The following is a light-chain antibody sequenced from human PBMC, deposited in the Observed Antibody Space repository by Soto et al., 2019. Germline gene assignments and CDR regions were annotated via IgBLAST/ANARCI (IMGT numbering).Light chain of an antibody. Sequence: EIVLTQSPGTLSLSPGERATLSCRASQSVRDSYLAWYQQKPGQAPSLLIYDTSTRATGIPARFSGSGSGTEFTLTISSLQSEDFAVYYCLQYNKWPPATFGQGTRLEIK. CDR1: QSVRDSY. CDR2: DTS. CDR3: LQYNKWPPAT. V-gene: IGKV3-15*01. J-gene: IGKJ5*01.